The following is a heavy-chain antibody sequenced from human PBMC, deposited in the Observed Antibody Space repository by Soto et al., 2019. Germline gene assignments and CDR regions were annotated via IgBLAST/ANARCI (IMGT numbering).Heavy chain of an antibody. CDR2: IYYSGST. CDR3: ARVNLEWLFHRKGYYYYYMDV. D-gene: IGHD3-3*01. J-gene: IGHJ6*03. V-gene: IGHV4-59*11. CDR1: GGTISSHD. Sequence: SETLSLTSTVSGGTISSHDWSWIRQPPGKGLEWNGYIYYSGSTNYNPSLKSRVTISVDTSKNQFSLELSSVTAADTAVNYCARVNLEWLFHRKGYYYYYMDVWGKGTTVTVSS.